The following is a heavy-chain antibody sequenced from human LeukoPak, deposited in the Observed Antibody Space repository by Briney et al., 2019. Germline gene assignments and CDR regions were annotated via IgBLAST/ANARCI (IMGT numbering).Heavy chain of an antibody. V-gene: IGHV4-30-4*01. CDR1: GGSISSGDYF. CDR3: AREGDCSGGSCYGLGY. J-gene: IGHJ4*02. Sequence: SETLSLTCNVSGGSISSGDYFWNWIRQPPGKGLEWLGYIHYTGSTYYNPSLQSRVTISVDTSKNQFSLKLSSVTAADTAVYYCAREGDCSGGSCYGLGYWGQGTLVTVSS. D-gene: IGHD2-15*01. CDR2: IHYTGST.